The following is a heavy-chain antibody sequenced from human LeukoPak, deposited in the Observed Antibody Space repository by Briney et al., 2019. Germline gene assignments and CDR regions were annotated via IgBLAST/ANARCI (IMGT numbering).Heavy chain of an antibody. Sequence: GGSLRLSCAASGFTFSSYGMHWVRQAPGKGLEGVAFIRYDGSNKYYADSVKGRFTISRDNSKNTLYLQMNSLRAEDTAVYYCAKDSYYYGSGNGMDVWGQGTTVTVSS. CDR1: GFTFSSYG. CDR3: AKDSYYYGSGNGMDV. CDR2: IRYDGSNK. J-gene: IGHJ6*02. D-gene: IGHD3-10*01. V-gene: IGHV3-30*02.